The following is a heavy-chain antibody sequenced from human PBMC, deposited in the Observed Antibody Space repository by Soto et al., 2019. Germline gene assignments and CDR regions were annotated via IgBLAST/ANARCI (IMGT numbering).Heavy chain of an antibody. Sequence: QITLKESGPTLVKPTQTLTLTCTFSGFSLSTSGVGVGWIRQPPGKALEWLALIYWDDDKRYSPSLKSRLTINKDTSKNRVVITMTNMDPVDTATYYCAHRQRGLGAAGTTLDYWGQGTLVTVSS. V-gene: IGHV2-5*02. J-gene: IGHJ4*02. CDR3: AHRQRGLGAAGTTLDY. CDR1: GFSLSTSGVG. D-gene: IGHD6-13*01. CDR2: IYWDDDK.